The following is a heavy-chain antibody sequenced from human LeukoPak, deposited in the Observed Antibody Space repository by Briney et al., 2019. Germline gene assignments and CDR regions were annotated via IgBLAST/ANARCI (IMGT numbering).Heavy chain of an antibody. D-gene: IGHD3-16*02. Sequence: SETLSLTCTVSGGSISSGSYYWGWIRQPPGKGLEWIGRIYSSGSTNYNPSLKSRVTISVDTSKNQFSLKLSSVTAADTAVYYCARATYDYVWGSYRSHYYYYMDVWGKGTTVTISS. CDR3: ARATYDYVWGSYRSHYYYYMDV. V-gene: IGHV4-39*07. J-gene: IGHJ6*03. CDR1: GGSISSGSYY. CDR2: IYSSGST.